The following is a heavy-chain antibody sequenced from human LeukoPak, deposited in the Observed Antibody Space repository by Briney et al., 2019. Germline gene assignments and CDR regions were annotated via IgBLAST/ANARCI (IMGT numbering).Heavy chain of an antibody. Sequence: PSETLSLTCAVYGGSFSGYYWSWIRQPPGKGLEWIGEINHSGSTNYNPSLKSRVTISVDTSKNQFSLKLSSVTAADTAVYYYARQRGTIAARRRNYFDYWGQGTLVTVSS. J-gene: IGHJ4*02. V-gene: IGHV4-34*01. CDR3: ARQRGTIAARRRNYFDY. CDR1: GGSFSGYY. CDR2: INHSGST. D-gene: IGHD6-6*01.